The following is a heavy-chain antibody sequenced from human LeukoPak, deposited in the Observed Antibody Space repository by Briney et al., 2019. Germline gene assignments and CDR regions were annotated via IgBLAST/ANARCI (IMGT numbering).Heavy chain of an antibody. CDR1: GFTFSSYA. V-gene: IGHV3-7*01. J-gene: IGHJ4*02. Sequence: GGSLRLSCAASGFTFSSYAMSWVRQAPGKGLEWVANIKQDGSEKYYVDSVKGRFTISRDNAKNSLYLQMNSLRAEDTAVCYCARGNDGTTGYWGQGTLVTVSS. CDR3: ARGNDGTTGY. D-gene: IGHD1-1*01. CDR2: IKQDGSEK.